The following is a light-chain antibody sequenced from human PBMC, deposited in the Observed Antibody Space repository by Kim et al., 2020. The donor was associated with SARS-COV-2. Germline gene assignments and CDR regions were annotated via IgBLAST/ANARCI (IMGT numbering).Light chain of an antibody. Sequence: SVSPGESATLSCRASQIVGSDLAWYQHKPGQGPRLLIYGASTRAAGIPARFSGGGSGTDFTLTISSLQPDDFAVYYCQQYNSWLTFGGGTKVDIK. V-gene: IGKV3-15*01. CDR1: QIVGSD. J-gene: IGKJ4*01. CDR2: GAS. CDR3: QQYNSWLT.